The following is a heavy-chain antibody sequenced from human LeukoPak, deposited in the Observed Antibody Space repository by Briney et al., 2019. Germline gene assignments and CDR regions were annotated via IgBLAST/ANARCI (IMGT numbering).Heavy chain of an antibody. CDR2: INQDGSEK. CDR1: GFTFRRYW. J-gene: IGHJ5*02. D-gene: IGHD2-2*01. V-gene: IGHV3-7*01. Sequence: GGSLRLSCAASGFTFRRYWMSRVRQAPGKGLEWVANINQDGSEKNYVDSVKGRFTISRDNAKNSLYLQMNSLRAEDTAVYYCAASSTSAPNWFDPWGQGTLVTVSS. CDR3: AASSTSAPNWFDP.